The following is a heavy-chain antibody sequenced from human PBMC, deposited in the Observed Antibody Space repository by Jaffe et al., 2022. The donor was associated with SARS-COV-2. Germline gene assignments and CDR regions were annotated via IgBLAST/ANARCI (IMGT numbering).Heavy chain of an antibody. Sequence: EVQLVESGGGLVRPGRSLRLSCAASGFTFDDYAMHWVRQAPGKGLEWVSGINWSGGSIDYADSVKGRFTISRDNAKSSLYLQMNSLGGEDTARYYCVKDRNKGGSSWYYFDSWGQGTLVTVSS. D-gene: IGHD6-13*01. J-gene: IGHJ4*02. CDR1: GFTFDDYA. CDR2: INWSGGSI. V-gene: IGHV3-9*01. CDR3: VKDRNKGGSSWYYFDS.